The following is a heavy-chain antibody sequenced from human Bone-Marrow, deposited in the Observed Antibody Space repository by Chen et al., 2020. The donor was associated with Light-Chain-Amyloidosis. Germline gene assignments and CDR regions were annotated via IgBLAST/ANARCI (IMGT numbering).Heavy chain of an antibody. Sequence: SLRLSCEASGFSFNSYAIHWVRQPPGKGLEWVAAIASDGSTKYYGASVRARFTIFRDNSKKTAYLQMSSLRSEDTATYYCAKEGGAFSGFSVVNFYYGMDVWGQGITVSVS. D-gene: IGHD6-19*01. CDR1: GFSFNSYA. CDR2: IASDGSTK. J-gene: IGHJ6*02. V-gene: IGHV3-30-3*01. CDR3: AKEGGAFSGFSVVNFYYGMDV.